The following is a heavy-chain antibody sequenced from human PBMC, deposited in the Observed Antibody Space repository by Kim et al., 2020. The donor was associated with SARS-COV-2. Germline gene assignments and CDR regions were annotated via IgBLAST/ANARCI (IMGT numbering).Heavy chain of an antibody. V-gene: IGHV3-23*01. Sequence: GSLRLSCAASGFTFSNYAMSWVRQVPGKGLEWVSSMSGSGGSTHYADPVKGQFTISRDNSKNTLYLQMNSLRAEDTAVYYCAKDKDTNYYYYGMDVWGQGTTVTVSS. CDR3: AKDKDTNYYYYGMDV. CDR2: MSGSGGST. CDR1: GFTFSNYA. J-gene: IGHJ6*02.